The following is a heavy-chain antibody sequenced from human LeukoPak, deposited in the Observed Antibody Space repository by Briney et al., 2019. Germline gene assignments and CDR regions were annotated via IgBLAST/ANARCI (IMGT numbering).Heavy chain of an antibody. D-gene: IGHD2-15*01. CDR2: IYYSGST. CDR3: ARVVVPGWFDP. Sequence: SETLSLTCTVSGYSISSGYYWGWIRQPPGKGLEWIGNIYYSGSTYYNPSLKSRVTISVDTSNNQFSLKLSSVTAADTAVYYCARVVVPGWFDPWGQGTLVTVSS. CDR1: GYSISSGYY. V-gene: IGHV4-38-2*02. J-gene: IGHJ5*02.